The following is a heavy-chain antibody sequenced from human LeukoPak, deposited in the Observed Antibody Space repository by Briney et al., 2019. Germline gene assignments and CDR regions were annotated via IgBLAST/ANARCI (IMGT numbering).Heavy chain of an antibody. D-gene: IGHD2-15*01. J-gene: IGHJ4*02. CDR1: GYTFTGYY. CDR2: INPNSGGT. CDR3: AYDLVVVAATPV. Sequence: ASVKVSCKASGYTFTGYYMHWVRQAPGQGLEWMGRINPNSGGTNYARKFQGRVTMTRDTSISTAYMELSRLRSDDTAVYYCAYDLVVVAATPVWGQGTLVTVSS. V-gene: IGHV1-2*06.